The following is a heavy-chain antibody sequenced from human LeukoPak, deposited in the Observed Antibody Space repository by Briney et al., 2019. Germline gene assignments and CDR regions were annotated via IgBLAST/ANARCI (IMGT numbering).Heavy chain of an antibody. Sequence: GASVKVSCKASGFPFTGYYMHWVRQAPGQGLEWMGWINPNSGGTNYAQKFQGRVTMTRDTSISTAYMELSRLRSDDTAVYYCATEVRGVHNFDYWGQGTLVTVSS. CDR2: INPNSGGT. D-gene: IGHD3-10*01. V-gene: IGHV1-2*02. CDR3: ATEVRGVHNFDY. CDR1: GFPFTGYY. J-gene: IGHJ4*02.